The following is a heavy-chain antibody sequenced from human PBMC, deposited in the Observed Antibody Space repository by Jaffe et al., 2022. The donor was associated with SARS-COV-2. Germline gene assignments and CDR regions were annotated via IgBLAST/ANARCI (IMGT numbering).Heavy chain of an antibody. V-gene: IGHV4-61*02. D-gene: IGHD5-12*01. CDR1: GDSINTATYY. CDR2: VFLSGST. J-gene: IGHJ4*02. CDR3: ARDRPYSSLDQ. Sequence: QVQLQESGPGLVKPSQTLSLTCNVSGDSINTATYYWSWIRQPAGKGLEYIGRVFLSGSTNYNPSLKSRVTISIDTSKNQFSLKLTSVTAADTAVYYCARDRPYSSLDQWGQGTLVTVSS.